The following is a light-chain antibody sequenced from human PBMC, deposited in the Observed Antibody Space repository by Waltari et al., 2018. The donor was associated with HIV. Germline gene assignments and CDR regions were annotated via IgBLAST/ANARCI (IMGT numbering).Light chain of an antibody. J-gene: IGKJ5*01. CDR2: GAS. Sequence: DIQMTQSPSSLSASVGDRVTITCRASQTINGNLNWYQQIPGKAPKLLIFGASTLQTGFPARFSGSGSGTHFTLTVTSLQPEDFATYFCQQTYRLPQTFGQGTRVDIK. CDR3: QQTYRLPQT. V-gene: IGKV1-39*01. CDR1: QTINGN.